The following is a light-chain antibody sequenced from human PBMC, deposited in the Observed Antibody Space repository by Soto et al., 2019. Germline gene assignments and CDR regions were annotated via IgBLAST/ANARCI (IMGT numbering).Light chain of an antibody. CDR2: DVN. CDR3: CSYAGTYTWV. Sequence: QSALTQPRSVSGSPGQSVTISCTGTSSDVGGYDYVSWHQQHPGKAPKLIFYDVNKRPSGVPDRFSSSKSGNTASLTISGLQADDEADYYCCSYAGTYTWVFGGGTQLTVL. CDR1: SSDVGGYDY. J-gene: IGLJ2*01. V-gene: IGLV2-11*01.